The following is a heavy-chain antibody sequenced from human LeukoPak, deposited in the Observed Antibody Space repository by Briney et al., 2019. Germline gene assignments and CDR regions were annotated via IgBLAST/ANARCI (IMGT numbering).Heavy chain of an antibody. CDR2: INHSGST. Sequence: SETLSLTCAVYGGSFSGYYWSWIRQPPGKGLEWIGEINHSGSTNYNPSLKSRVTISVDTSKNQFSLKLSSVTAADTAVYYCARGLGDIVVVPAGDYFDYWGQGTLVTVSS. CDR3: ARGLGDIVVVPAGDYFDY. V-gene: IGHV4-34*01. CDR1: GGSFSGYY. J-gene: IGHJ4*02. D-gene: IGHD2-2*01.